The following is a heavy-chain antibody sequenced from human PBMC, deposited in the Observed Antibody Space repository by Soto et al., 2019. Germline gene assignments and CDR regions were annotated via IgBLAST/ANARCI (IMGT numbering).Heavy chain of an antibody. D-gene: IGHD3-3*01. CDR2: INHSGST. CDR3: ARQEGVLRFLEWLPASGMDV. CDR1: GGSFSGYY. Sequence: PSETLSLTCAVYGGSFSGYYWSWIRQPPGKGLEWIGEINHSGSTYYNPSLKSRVTISVDTSKNQFSLKLSSVTAADTAVYYCARQEGVLRFLEWLPASGMDVWGQGTTVTVSS. V-gene: IGHV4-34*01. J-gene: IGHJ6*02.